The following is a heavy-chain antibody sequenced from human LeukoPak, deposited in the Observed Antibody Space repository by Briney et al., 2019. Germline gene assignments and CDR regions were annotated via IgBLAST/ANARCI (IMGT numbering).Heavy chain of an antibody. V-gene: IGHV3-15*01. CDR1: GFTFSNAW. CDR3: TTDRLIVVVPAALYGVDV. D-gene: IGHD2-2*01. J-gene: IGHJ6*04. CDR2: IKSKTDGGTT. Sequence: GGSLRLSCAASGFTFSNAWMSWVRQAPGKGLEWVGRIKSKTDGGTTDYAAPVKGRFTISRDDSKNTLYLQMNSLKTEDTAVYYCTTDRLIVVVPAALYGVDVWGKGTTVTVSS.